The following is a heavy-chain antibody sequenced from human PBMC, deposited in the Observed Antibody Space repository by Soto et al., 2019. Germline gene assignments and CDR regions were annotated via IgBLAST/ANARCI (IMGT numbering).Heavy chain of an antibody. CDR3: TGGRGCSSSSCYLFDY. CDR1: GITFGDYG. J-gene: IGHJ4*02. CDR2: IRSKAYGATT. Sequence: PGGSLRLSCTTSGITFGDYGMSWVRQAPGKGLEWVGFIRSKAYGATTEFAASVKGRFTISRDDSKDIAYLQMNSLKSEDTAVYYCTGGRGCSSSSCYLFDYWGQGTLVTVSS. D-gene: IGHD2-2*01. V-gene: IGHV3-49*04.